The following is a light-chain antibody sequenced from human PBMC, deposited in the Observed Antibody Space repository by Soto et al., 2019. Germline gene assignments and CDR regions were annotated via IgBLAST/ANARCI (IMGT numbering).Light chain of an antibody. J-gene: IGKJ1*01. CDR3: LQYNNWPTWT. CDR1: HSVGTN. V-gene: IGKV3-15*01. CDR2: GAS. Sequence: MTQSPDTLSVSPGDRVTLSCRASHSVGTNLAWYQQKPGQAPRLLIYGASARATDVHVRFSGSGDGTEYTLTISSLQSEDFAIYYCLQYNNWPTWTVVPGTKVDLK.